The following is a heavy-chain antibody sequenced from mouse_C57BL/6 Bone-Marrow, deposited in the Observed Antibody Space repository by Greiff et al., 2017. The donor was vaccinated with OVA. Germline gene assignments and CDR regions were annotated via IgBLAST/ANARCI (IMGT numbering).Heavy chain of an antibody. CDR2: IYPGDGDT. CDR1: GYAFSSYW. CDR3: ARGYF. Sequence: VQLKQSGAELVKPGASVEISCKASGYAFSSYWMHWVKQRPGQGLEWIGQIYPGDGDTNYNGKFKGKATLTADKSSSTAYMQLSSLTSEDSAVYYCARGYFWGQGTPLTVSA. J-gene: IGHJ2*01. V-gene: IGHV1-80*01.